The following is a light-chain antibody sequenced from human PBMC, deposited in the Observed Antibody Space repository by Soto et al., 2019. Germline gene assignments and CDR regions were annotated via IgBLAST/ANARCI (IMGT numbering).Light chain of an antibody. J-gene: IGKJ3*01. CDR1: QGITNS. Sequence: DIQMTQSPSSVSASVGDRVTITCRASQGITNSLAWYQQKPGKVPKLLIYAASTLQSGVPSRFSGSGSATDFALSISSLQPEDVATDYCQTYNSAPSFTFGPGTKVDI. CDR3: QTYNSAPSFT. V-gene: IGKV1-27*01. CDR2: AAS.